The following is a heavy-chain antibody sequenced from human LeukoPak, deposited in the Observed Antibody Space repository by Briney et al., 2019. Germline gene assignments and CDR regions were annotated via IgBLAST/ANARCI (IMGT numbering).Heavy chain of an antibody. V-gene: IGHV3-23*01. CDR3: AKEPSGANVVSADAFDF. D-gene: IGHD2-2*01. CDR1: GFTFKNYA. CDR2: VSGTGENI. Sequence: GGSLRLSCVASGFTFKNYAMNWVRQAPGKGLEWVSGVSGTGENIYYGDSVKGRFTISRDNSRNTLYLQMNSLRVDDMAIYFCAKEPSGANVVSADAFDFWGQGTMVTVSA. J-gene: IGHJ3*01.